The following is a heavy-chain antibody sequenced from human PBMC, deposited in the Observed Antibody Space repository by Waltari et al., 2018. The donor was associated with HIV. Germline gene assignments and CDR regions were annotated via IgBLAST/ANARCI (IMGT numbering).Heavy chain of an antibody. D-gene: IGHD3-16*01. CDR3: ARGDRRDTFGGVPHY. J-gene: IGHJ4*02. CDR2: INPNSGGT. V-gene: IGHV1-2*02. Sequence: QVQLVQSGAEVKKPGASVKVSCKASGYTFTGYYIHWVRQAPGQGLEWMGWINPNSGGTNYAQKFQGRVTMTRDTSISTAYMELSRLRSDDTAVYCCARGDRRDTFGGVPHYWGQGTLVTVSS. CDR1: GYTFTGYY.